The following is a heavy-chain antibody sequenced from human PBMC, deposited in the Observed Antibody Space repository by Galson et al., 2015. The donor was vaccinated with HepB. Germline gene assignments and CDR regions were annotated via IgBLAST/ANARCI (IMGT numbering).Heavy chain of an antibody. CDR3: AKGDSDYPESFDF. D-gene: IGHD4-11*01. Sequence: SVKVSCKASGYSFTSYDIHWVRQVTGQGLEWMGWMSPKSGDTGYAQKFQGRVTMSRDTSMRTAFMEMRSLTTEDTAVYYCAKGDSDYPESFDFWGQGTMVIVSS. J-gene: IGHJ3*01. CDR1: GYSFTSYD. V-gene: IGHV1-8*01. CDR2: MSPKSGDT.